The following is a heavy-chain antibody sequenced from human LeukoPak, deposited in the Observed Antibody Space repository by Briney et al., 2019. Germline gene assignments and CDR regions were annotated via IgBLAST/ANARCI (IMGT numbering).Heavy chain of an antibody. CDR1: GYTFTSYG. CDR3: ARDGLWFGELVIDY. CDR2: ISAYNGNT. J-gene: IGHJ4*02. V-gene: IGHV1-18*01. D-gene: IGHD3-10*01. Sequence: LEASVKVSCKASGYTFTSYGISWVRQAPGQGLGWMGWISAYNGNTNYAQKLQGRVTMTTDTSTSTAYMELRSLRSDDTAVYYCARDGLWFGELVIDYWGQGTLVTVSS.